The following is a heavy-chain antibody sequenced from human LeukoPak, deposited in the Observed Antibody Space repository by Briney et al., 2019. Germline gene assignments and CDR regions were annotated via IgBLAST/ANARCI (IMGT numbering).Heavy chain of an antibody. Sequence: PSETLSLTCAVYGESFSGYYWTWIRQPPGQGLEWIGEVDRGGTTNYNPSLKSRVIISADTSKNQFSLKLRALTAADTAVYYCARAPVGGTLDYWGQGILVTVSS. V-gene: IGHV4-34*01. D-gene: IGHD1-26*01. CDR2: VDRGGTT. CDR1: GESFSGYY. CDR3: ARAPVGGTLDY. J-gene: IGHJ4*02.